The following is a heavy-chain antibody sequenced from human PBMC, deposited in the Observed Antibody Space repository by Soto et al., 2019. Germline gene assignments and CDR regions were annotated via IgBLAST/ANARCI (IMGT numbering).Heavy chain of an antibody. Sequence: EVQLVESGGGLVQPGGSLRLSCAASGFTFSSYSMNWVRQAPGKGLEWVSYISSSSSTIYYAASVKGRFTISRDNAKTSLYLQMNSLRDEDTAVYYCARPEYSSSSYGMDVWGQGTTVTVSS. D-gene: IGHD6-6*01. J-gene: IGHJ6*02. CDR1: GFTFSSYS. V-gene: IGHV3-48*02. CDR3: ARPEYSSSSYGMDV. CDR2: ISSSSSTI.